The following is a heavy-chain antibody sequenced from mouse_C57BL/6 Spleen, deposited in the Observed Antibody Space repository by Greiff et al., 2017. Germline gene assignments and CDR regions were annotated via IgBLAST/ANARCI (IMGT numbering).Heavy chain of an antibody. CDR2: ISSGSSTI. CDR1: GFTFSDYG. Sequence: EVKLMASGGGLVKPGGSLKLSCAASGFTFSDYGMHWVRQAPEKGLEWVAYISSGSSTIYYADTVKGRFTISRDNAKNTLFLQMTSLRSEDTAMYYCARQSNYYFDYWGQGTTLTVSS. CDR3: ARQSNYYFDY. J-gene: IGHJ2*01. V-gene: IGHV5-17*01. D-gene: IGHD4-1*01.